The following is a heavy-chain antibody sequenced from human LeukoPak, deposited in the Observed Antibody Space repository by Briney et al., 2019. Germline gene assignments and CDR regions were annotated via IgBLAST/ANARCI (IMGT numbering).Heavy chain of an antibody. D-gene: IGHD3-3*01. Sequence: PGGSLRLSCAASGFTFSSYAMSWVRQAPGKGLEWVSAISGSGGSTYYADSVKGRFTISRDNSKNTLYLQMNSLRAEDTAVYYCAKLAEDFWSGYYTPCDYWGQGTLVTVSS. CDR3: AKLAEDFWSGYYTPCDY. CDR1: GFTFSSYA. CDR2: ISGSGGST. J-gene: IGHJ4*02. V-gene: IGHV3-23*01.